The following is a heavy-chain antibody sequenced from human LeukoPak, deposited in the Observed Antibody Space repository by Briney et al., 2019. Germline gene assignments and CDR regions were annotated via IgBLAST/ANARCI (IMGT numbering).Heavy chain of an antibody. CDR3: ARDKVVGATSLDY. D-gene: IGHD1-26*01. Sequence: GGSLRLSCAASGFTFSSYEMNWVRQAPGKGLEWVSFISSSGSTIYYADSVKGRFTISRDNAKNSLYLQMDSLRAEDTAVYYCARDKVVGATSLDYWGQGTLVTVSS. V-gene: IGHV3-48*03. CDR2: ISSSGSTI. J-gene: IGHJ4*02. CDR1: GFTFSSYE.